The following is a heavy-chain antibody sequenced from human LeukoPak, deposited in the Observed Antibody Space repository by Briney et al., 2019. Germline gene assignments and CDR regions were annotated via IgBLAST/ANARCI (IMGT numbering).Heavy chain of an antibody. CDR3: AREFSRHIYSMVRGVMGYGYNWFDP. CDR1: GGSISSSSYY. D-gene: IGHD3-10*01. V-gene: IGHV4-39*07. J-gene: IGHJ5*02. CDR2: IYYSGST. Sequence: PSETLSLTCTVSGGSISSSSYYWGWIRQPPGKGLEWIGSIYYSGSTYYNPSLKSRVTISVDTSKNQFSLKLSSVTAADTAVYYCAREFSRHIYSMVRGVMGYGYNWFDPWGQGTLVTVSS.